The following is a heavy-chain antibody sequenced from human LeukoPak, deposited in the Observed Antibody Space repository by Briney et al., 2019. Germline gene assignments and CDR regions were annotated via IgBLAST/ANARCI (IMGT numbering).Heavy chain of an antibody. V-gene: IGHV3-66*01. CDR2: IYSGGST. Sequence: PGGSLRLSCAASGFTVSRNYMSWVRQAPGKGLEWVSVIYSGGSTYYADSVKGRFTISRDNSKNTLYLQMNSLRAEDTAVYYCARDRNYYYGMDVWGQGTTATVSS. J-gene: IGHJ6*02. CDR1: GFTVSRNY. CDR3: ARDRNYYYGMDV.